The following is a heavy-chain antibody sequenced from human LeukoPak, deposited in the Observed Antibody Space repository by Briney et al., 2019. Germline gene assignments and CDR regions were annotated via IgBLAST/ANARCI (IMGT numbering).Heavy chain of an antibody. CDR3: ARDPRYSYQYQYDNTGFSLDY. CDR2: IKPDGSEK. CDR1: GFIFNNFW. Sequence: GGSLRLSCTASGFIFNNFWMSWVRQAPGKGLEWVANIKPDGSEKYYVDSVKGRFTISRDNVNSLVYLQMNGLGAEDTAVYYCARDPRYSYQYQYDNTGFSLDYWGQGTLVTVSS. V-gene: IGHV3-7*01. J-gene: IGHJ4*02. D-gene: IGHD3-22*01.